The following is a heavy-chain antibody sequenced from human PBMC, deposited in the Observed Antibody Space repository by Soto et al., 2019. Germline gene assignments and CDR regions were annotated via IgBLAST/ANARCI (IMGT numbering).Heavy chain of an antibody. Sequence: QITLQESGPTLVKPTQTLTLTFTCSGFSFTTAGVAVGWIRQTPGGALEGLTLICYNDDRRFSASLKTRLTITGDTLKNHVVLSLTNVHPGDTATYFCAHSDGGYEIIYFDFWGQGIPVPVSS. D-gene: IGHD5-12*01. CDR1: GFSFTTAGVA. CDR2: ICYNDDR. V-gene: IGHV2-5*01. CDR3: AHSDGGYEIIYFDF. J-gene: IGHJ4*02.